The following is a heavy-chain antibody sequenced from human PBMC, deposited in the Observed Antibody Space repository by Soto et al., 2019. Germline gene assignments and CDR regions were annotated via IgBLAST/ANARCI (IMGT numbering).Heavy chain of an antibody. CDR1: GFTFSSYW. CDR2: IKQDGSEK. CDR3: AKRGRFGESFVYFDY. D-gene: IGHD3-10*01. Sequence: EVQLVESGGGLVQPGGSLRLSCAASGFTFSSYWMSWVRQAPGKGLEWVANIKQDGSEKYYVDSVKGRFTISRDNAKNSLYLQMNSLRAEDTAVYYCAKRGRFGESFVYFDYWGQGTLVTVSS. V-gene: IGHV3-7*03. J-gene: IGHJ4*02.